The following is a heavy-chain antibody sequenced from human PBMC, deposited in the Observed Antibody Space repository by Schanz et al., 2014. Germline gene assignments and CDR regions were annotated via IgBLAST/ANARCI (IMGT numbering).Heavy chain of an antibody. J-gene: IGHJ4*02. CDR2: IIPITGIT. V-gene: IGHV1-69*02. CDR1: GDTFRSYT. Sequence: QVQLVQSGDEVKKPGSSVKVSCKASGDTFRSYTINWVRHAPGQGLEWMGRIIPITGITNYAQKFQGRVTFTADKSTSTAFMEVNSLRSEDTAVYYCARTGYDPSLTHWGQGTLVTVSS. CDR3: ARTGYDPSLTH. D-gene: IGHD5-12*01.